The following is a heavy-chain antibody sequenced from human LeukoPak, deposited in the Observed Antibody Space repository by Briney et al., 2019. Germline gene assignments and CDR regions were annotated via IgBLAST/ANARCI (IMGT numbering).Heavy chain of an antibody. CDR2: INPNSGGT. J-gene: IGHJ6*02. Sequence: ASVKVSCKASGYTFTSYYMHWVRQAPGQGLEWMGWINPNSGGTNYAQKFQGRVTMTRDTSISTAYMELSRLRSDDTAVYYCARARDYDILTDYYYYYGMDVWGQGTTVTVSS. D-gene: IGHD3-9*01. CDR1: GYTFTSYY. CDR3: ARARDYDILTDYYYYYGMDV. V-gene: IGHV1-2*02.